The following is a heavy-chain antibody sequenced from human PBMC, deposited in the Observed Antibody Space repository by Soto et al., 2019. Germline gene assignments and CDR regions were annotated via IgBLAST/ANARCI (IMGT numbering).Heavy chain of an antibody. D-gene: IGHD3-22*01. V-gene: IGHV3-15*07. J-gene: IGHJ6*02. CDR3: TTDQTYYYDSSGYIHYGMDV. Sequence: GGSLRLSCAASGFTFSNAWMNWVRQAPGKGLEWVGRIKSKTDGGTTDYAAPVKGRFTISRDDSKNTLYLQMNSLKTEDTAVNYCTTDQTYYYDSSGYIHYGMDVWGQGTTVTVSS. CDR2: IKSKTDGGTT. CDR1: GFTFSNAW.